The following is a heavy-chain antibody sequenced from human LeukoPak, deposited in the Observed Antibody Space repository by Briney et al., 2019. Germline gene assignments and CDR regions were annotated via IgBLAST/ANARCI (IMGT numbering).Heavy chain of an antibody. CDR3: ARGNSSSWYYYYYGMDV. CDR1: GGSFSSYY. J-gene: IGHJ6*02. Sequence: SETLSLTCAVYGGSFSSYYWSWIRQPPGKGLEWIGYIYYSGSTNYNPSLKSRVTISVDTSKNQFSLKLSSVTAADTAVYYCARGNSSSWYYYYYGMDVWGQGTTVTVSS. D-gene: IGHD6-13*01. CDR2: IYYSGST. V-gene: IGHV4-59*01.